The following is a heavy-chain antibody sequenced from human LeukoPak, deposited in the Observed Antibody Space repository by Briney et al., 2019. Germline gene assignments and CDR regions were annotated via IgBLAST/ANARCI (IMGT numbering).Heavy chain of an antibody. D-gene: IGHD5-18*01. CDR1: GFTFSSYA. CDR3: AKDIAAGYSYGLDY. Sequence: SGGSLRLSCAASGFTFSSYAMSWVRQAPGKGLEWVSAISGSGGSTYYADSVKGRFTISRDNSKNTLYLQMNSLRAEDTAVYYCAKDIAAGYSYGLDYWGQGTLVTVSS. J-gene: IGHJ4*02. CDR2: ISGSGGST. V-gene: IGHV3-23*01.